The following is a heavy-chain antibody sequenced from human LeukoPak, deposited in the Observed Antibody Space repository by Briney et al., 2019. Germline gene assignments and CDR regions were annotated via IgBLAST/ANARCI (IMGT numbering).Heavy chain of an antibody. V-gene: IGHV1-18*01. CDR1: GYTFTNYG. CDR2: ISAYNGNT. CDR3: ARAPQVEYYYYYYMDV. D-gene: IGHD2-15*01. Sequence: GASVRVSCKASGYTFTNYGISWVRQAPGQGLEWMGWISAYNGNTNYAQKLQGRVTMTTDTSTSTAYMELRSLRSDDTAVYYCARAPQVEYYYYYYMDVWGKGTTVTVSS. J-gene: IGHJ6*03.